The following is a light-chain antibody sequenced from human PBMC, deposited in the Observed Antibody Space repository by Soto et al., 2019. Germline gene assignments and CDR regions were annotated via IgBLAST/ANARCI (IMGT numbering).Light chain of an antibody. CDR3: QQYDNLPT. Sequence: DIQMTQSPSSLSASVGDRVTITCQASQDISNYLNWYQQKPGKAPKLLIYDASNLETGVPSRFSGSGSGTNFSFNISRPQPEDIATYYRQQYDNLPTFGQGTKLEIK. V-gene: IGKV1-33*01. J-gene: IGKJ2*01. CDR2: DAS. CDR1: QDISNY.